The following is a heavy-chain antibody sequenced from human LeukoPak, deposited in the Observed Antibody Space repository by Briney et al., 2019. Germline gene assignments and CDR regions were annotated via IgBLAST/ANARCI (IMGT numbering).Heavy chain of an antibody. D-gene: IGHD6-13*01. CDR2: INHSGST. V-gene: IGHV4-34*01. CDR3: ARVRGLYSSSWYIPRYYYGMDV. Sequence: SETLALTCAVYGGSFSGYYWSWIRQPPGKGLEWIGEINHSGSTNYNPSLKSRVTISVDTSKTQFSLKLSSVTAADTAVYYCARVRGLYSSSWYIPRYYYGMDVWGKGTTVTVSS. CDR1: GGSFSGYY. J-gene: IGHJ6*04.